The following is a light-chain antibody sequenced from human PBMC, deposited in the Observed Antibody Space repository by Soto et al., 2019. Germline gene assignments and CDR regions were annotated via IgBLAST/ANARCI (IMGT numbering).Light chain of an antibody. CDR2: DVS. J-gene: IGLJ1*01. Sequence: QSALTQPASVSGSPGQSITISCTGTSSDVGGYNFVSWYQQHPGKAPKFLIYDVSNRPSGVSTRFSGSKSGNTASLTISGLQAEDEADYYCSSYTSSSTQVFGTGTKVPVL. V-gene: IGLV2-14*03. CDR3: SSYTSSSTQV. CDR1: SSDVGGYNF.